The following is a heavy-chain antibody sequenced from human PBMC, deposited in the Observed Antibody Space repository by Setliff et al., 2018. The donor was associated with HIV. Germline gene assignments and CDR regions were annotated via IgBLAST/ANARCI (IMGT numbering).Heavy chain of an antibody. J-gene: IGHJ4*02. CDR2: VNPMFGTT. CDR1: GYTFTNYF. CDR3: ARDEGAYGSGSSDY. V-gene: IGHV1-46*01. Sequence: ASVKVSCKASGYTFTNYFIHWVRQAPGQGLEWMEIVNPMFGTTNYAQQFQGRVTITTDASASTAYMELSSLRSEDTAVYYCARDEGAYGSGSSDYWGQGTLVTVSS. D-gene: IGHD3-10*01.